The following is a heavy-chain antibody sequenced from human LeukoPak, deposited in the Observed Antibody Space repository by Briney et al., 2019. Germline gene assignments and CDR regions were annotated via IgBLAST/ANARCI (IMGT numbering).Heavy chain of an antibody. CDR3: AGGRRGYSYGYQSW. V-gene: IGHV4-34*01. D-gene: IGHD5-18*01. J-gene: IGHJ4*02. CDR2: INHSGST. Sequence: PSETLSLTCAVYGGSFSGYYWSWIRQPPGKGLEWIGEINHSGSTNYNPSLKSRVTISVDTSKNQFSLKLSSVTAADTAVYYCAGGRRGYSYGYQSWWGQGTLVTVSS. CDR1: GGSFSGYY.